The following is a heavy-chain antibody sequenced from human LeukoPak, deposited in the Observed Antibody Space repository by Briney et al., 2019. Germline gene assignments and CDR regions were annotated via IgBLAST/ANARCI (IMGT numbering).Heavy chain of an antibody. CDR3: ATYSSLNRREFQY. CDR2: IKTDGSKK. CDR1: GFTFSSYW. V-gene: IGHV3-7*01. J-gene: IGHJ1*01. Sequence: GGSLRLSCAASGFTFSSYWMGWVRQAPGKGLQWVANIKTDGSKKYYVDSVKGRFTISRDNAKNSLYLQMNSLRAEDTAVYYCATYSSLNRREFQYWGQGTLLTVSS. D-gene: IGHD3-22*01.